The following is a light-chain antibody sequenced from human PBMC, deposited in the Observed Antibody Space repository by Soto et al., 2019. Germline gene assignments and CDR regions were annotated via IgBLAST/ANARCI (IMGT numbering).Light chain of an antibody. CDR1: SSDGGGYNY. J-gene: IGLJ2*01. Sequence: QSALTQPASVSGSPGQSITISCTGTSSDGGGYNYVSWYQHHPGKAPKLMIYDVSDRPSGLSNRFSGSKSGNTASLTISGLQAEDEADYYCTSYTSSSTLVFGGGTKVTVL. CDR3: TSYTSSSTLV. CDR2: DVS. V-gene: IGLV2-14*03.